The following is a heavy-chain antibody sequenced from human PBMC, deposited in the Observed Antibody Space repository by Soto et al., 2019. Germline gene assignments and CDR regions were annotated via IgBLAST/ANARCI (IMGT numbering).Heavy chain of an antibody. CDR3: ATGAYDLTGPYKLDR. CDR2: IWFDGSNE. Sequence: QVQLVESGGGVVQPGRSLRLSCAASGFIFSSYAMHWVRQAPGKGLEWVAVIWFDGSNEWYADSVKGRLTISRDDSKNTVYLHMNSLRGYDTALYYCATGAYDLTGPYKLDRWGQGTQVTVSS. V-gene: IGHV3-33*01. CDR1: GFIFSSYA. J-gene: IGHJ5*02. D-gene: IGHD3-3*01.